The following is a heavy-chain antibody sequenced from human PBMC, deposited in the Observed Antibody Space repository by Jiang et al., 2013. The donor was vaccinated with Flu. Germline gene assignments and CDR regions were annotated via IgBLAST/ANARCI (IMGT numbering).Heavy chain of an antibody. D-gene: IGHD6-13*01. CDR3: ARHTGTRPFEHYSSSWYH. V-gene: IGHV3-11*01. CDR1: GFTFSDYY. CDR2: ISSSGSTI. J-gene: IGHJ5*02. Sequence: SLRLSCAASGFTFSDYYMSWIRQAPGKGLEWVSYISSSGSTIYYADSVKGRFTISRDNAKNSLYLQMNSLRAEDTAVYYCARHTGTRPFEHYSSSWYHWGQGTLVTVSS.